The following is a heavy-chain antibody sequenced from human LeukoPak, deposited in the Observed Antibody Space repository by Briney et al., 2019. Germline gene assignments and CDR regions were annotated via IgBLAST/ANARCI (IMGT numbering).Heavy chain of an antibody. Sequence: GGSLRLSCAASGFTFSDYYMSWIRQAPGKGLEWVSYISTSGSAIYYADSVKGRFTISRDNAKNSLYLQMNSLRAEDTAVYYCARGAHVLMVYAPFDYWGQGTLVTVSS. D-gene: IGHD2-8*01. J-gene: IGHJ4*02. CDR1: GFTFSDYY. V-gene: IGHV3-11*04. CDR2: ISTSGSAI. CDR3: ARGAHVLMVYAPFDY.